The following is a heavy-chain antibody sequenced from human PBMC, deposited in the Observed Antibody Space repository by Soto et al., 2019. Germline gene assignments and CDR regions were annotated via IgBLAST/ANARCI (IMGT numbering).Heavy chain of an antibody. CDR2: IYYSGST. D-gene: IGHD3-3*01. CDR3: ARVDVSSVGVVRSRYYYYYGMDV. J-gene: IGHJ6*02. CDR1: GGSISSYY. V-gene: IGHV4-59*01. Sequence: SETLSLTCTVSGGSISSYYWSWIRQPPGKGLEWIGYIYYSGSTNYNPSLKSRVTISVDTSKNQFSLKLSSVTAADTAVYYCARVDVSSVGVVRSRYYYYYGMDVWGQGTTVTVSS.